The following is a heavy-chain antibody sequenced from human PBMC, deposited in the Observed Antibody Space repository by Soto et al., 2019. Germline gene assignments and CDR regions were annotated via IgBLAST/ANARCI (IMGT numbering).Heavy chain of an antibody. CDR3: AKDRSSSWTFDN. CDR1: GYTFTGYY. J-gene: IGHJ4*02. V-gene: IGHV1-2*04. Sequence: ASVKVSCKASGYTFTGYYMHWVRQAPGQGLEWMGWINPNSGGTNYAQKFQGWVTITRDTSISTAYMELSRLRSDDTAVYYCAKDRSSSWTFDNWGQGTLVTVSS. CDR2: INPNSGGT. D-gene: IGHD6-13*01.